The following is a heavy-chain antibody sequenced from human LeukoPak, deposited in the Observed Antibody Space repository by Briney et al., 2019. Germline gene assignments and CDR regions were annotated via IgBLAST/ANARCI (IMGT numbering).Heavy chain of an antibody. J-gene: IGHJ4*02. CDR2: ISYDGSNK. CDR1: GFTFSSYG. D-gene: IGHD1-1*01. V-gene: IGHV3-30*18. Sequence: GGSLRLSCAASGFTFSSYGMHWVRQAPGKGLEWVAVISYDGSNKYYADSVKGRFTISRDNSKNTLYLQMNSLRAEDTAVYYCAKDPLNEGYYFDYWGQGTLVTVSS. CDR3: AKDPLNEGYYFDY.